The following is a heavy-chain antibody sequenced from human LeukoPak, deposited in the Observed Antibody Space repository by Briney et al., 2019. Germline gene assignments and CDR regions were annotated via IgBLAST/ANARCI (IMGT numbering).Heavy chain of an antibody. V-gene: IGHV4-59*01. CDR2: IYYSGST. Sequence: PSETLSLTCTVSGGSISSYCWSWIRQPPGKGLEWIGYIYYSGSTNYNPSLKSRVTISVDTSKNQFSLELSSVTAADTAVYYCARTYDIRSLIYFDYWGQGTLVTVSS. J-gene: IGHJ4*02. CDR1: GGSISSYC. CDR3: ARTYDIRSLIYFDY. D-gene: IGHD3-9*01.